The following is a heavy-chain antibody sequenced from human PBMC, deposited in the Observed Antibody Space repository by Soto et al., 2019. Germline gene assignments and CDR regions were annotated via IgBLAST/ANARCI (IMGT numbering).Heavy chain of an antibody. CDR3: ARGITMVRGVIDTPYFDY. D-gene: IGHD3-10*01. CDR2: IYNSGST. CDR1: GGSINSGGYY. V-gene: IGHV4-31*03. J-gene: IGHJ4*02. Sequence: QVQLQESGPGLVKPSQTLSLTCTVSGGSINSGGYYWSWIRQHPGKGLEWIGYIYNSGSTYYNPSLKSRVTISVDTSKNQFSLKLSSVTAADTAVYCCARGITMVRGVIDTPYFDYWGQGTLVTVSS.